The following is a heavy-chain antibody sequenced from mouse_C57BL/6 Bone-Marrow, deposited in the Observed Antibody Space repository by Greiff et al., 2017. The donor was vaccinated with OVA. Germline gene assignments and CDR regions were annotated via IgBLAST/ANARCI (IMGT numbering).Heavy chain of an antibody. D-gene: IGHD2-2*01. CDR3: ATGGLRRFAY. J-gene: IGHJ3*01. V-gene: IGHV5-6*01. Sequence: EVKLVESGGDLVKPGGSLKLSCAASGFTFSSYGMSWVRQTPDKRLEWVATISSGGSYTYYPDSVKGRFTISRDNAKNTLYLQMSSLKSEDTAMYYCATGGLRRFAYWGQGTLVTVSA. CDR2: ISSGGSYT. CDR1: GFTFSSYG.